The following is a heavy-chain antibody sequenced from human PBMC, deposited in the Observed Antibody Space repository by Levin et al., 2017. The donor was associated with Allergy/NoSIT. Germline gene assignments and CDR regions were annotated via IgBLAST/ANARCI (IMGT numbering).Heavy chain of an antibody. CDR2: FNNDGNI. D-gene: IGHD3-10*01. CDR3: AREVYGSGYGSPFDL. V-gene: IGHV3-53*01. Sequence: ASETLSLTCAASGFVINYMSWVRQAPGRGLEWVSVFNNDGNIQYAESVRGRFTISRDSSKATLYLQMNSLRDEDTAIYYCAREVYGSGYGSPFDLWGQGTVVTVSS. CDR1: GFVINY. J-gene: IGHJ3*01.